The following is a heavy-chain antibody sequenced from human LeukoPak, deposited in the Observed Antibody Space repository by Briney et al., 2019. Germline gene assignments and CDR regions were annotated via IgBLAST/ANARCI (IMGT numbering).Heavy chain of an antibody. CDR1: GYTFTSYD. CDR2: MNPNSGNT. Sequence: GASVKVSCKASGYTFTSYDINWVRQATGQGLEWMGWMNPNSGNTGYAQKFQGRVTMTRDTSISTAYMELSSLRSEDTAVYYCARGRGRGRITMVRGVTIFDPWGQGTLVTVSS. CDR3: ARGRGRGRITMVRGVTIFDP. D-gene: IGHD3-10*01. V-gene: IGHV1-8*01. J-gene: IGHJ5*02.